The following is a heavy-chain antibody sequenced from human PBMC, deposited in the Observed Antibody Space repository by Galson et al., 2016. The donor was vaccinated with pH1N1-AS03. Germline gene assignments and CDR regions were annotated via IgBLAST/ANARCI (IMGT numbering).Heavy chain of an antibody. D-gene: IGHD4-17*01. Sequence: SETLSLTCTVSGGSISSSSYYWGWIRQPPGKGLEWIGSIYYSGSTYYNPSLKSRVTISVDTSKNQFSLKPSSVTAADTAVYSCARRVYGDYVNWFDPWGQGTLVTVSS. CDR3: ARRVYGDYVNWFDP. J-gene: IGHJ5*02. CDR2: IYYSGST. CDR1: GGSISSSSYY. V-gene: IGHV4-39*01.